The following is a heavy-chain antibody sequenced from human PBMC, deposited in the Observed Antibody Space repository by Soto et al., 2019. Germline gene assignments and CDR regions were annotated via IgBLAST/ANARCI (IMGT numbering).Heavy chain of an antibody. J-gene: IGHJ4*02. CDR2: ISSSSSTI. CDR1: GFTFRSYS. Sequence: EVQLVESGGGLVQPEGSLRLSCAASGFTFRSYSMNWVRQAPGKGLEWVSYISSSSSTIYYADSVKGRFTISRDNAKNSLYLQMNSLRAEDTAVYYCARDHPSGYYYRYWGQGTLVTVSS. CDR3: ARDHPSGYYYRY. D-gene: IGHD3-22*01. V-gene: IGHV3-48*01.